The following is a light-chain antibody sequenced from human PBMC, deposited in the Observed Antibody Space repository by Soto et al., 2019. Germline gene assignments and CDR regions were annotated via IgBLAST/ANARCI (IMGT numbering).Light chain of an antibody. J-gene: IGKJ4*01. CDR3: QQYGRSLPIT. Sequence: EIVLTQSPGTLSLSPGEIATLSCRASESVSSSYLAWYQQKPGQAPRLLIYATSNRATGIPDRFSGSGSGTDFTLTISRLEPEDFAVYYCQQYGRSLPITFGGGTKVEIK. V-gene: IGKV3-20*01. CDR2: ATS. CDR1: ESVSSSY.